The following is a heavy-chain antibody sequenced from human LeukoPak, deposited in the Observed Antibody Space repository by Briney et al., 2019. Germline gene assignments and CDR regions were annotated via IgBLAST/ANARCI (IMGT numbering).Heavy chain of an antibody. Sequence: PGGSLRHSCAASGFTFSSYAMHWVRQAPGKGLEWVAVISYDGSNKYYADSVKGRFTISRDNSKNTLYLQMNSLRAEDTAVYYCARAITTRGRHYFDYWGRGTLVTVSS. CDR3: ARAITTRGRHYFDY. J-gene: IGHJ4*02. D-gene: IGHD1-1*01. CDR1: GFTFSSYA. V-gene: IGHV3-30-3*01. CDR2: ISYDGSNK.